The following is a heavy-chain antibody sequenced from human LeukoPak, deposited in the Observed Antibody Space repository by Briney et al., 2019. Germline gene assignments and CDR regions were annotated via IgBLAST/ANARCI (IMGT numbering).Heavy chain of an antibody. CDR3: VSSRIAAALPFDY. J-gene: IGHJ4*02. D-gene: IGHD6-25*01. CDR2: ISSSGRTI. Sequence: GGSLRLSCAASGLSLKDYEMTWVRQAPGKGLEWVSYISSSGRTIYYADSVKGRFTISRDNAEDSLYLQMNSLRAEDTAVYSCVSSRIAAALPFDYWGQGTLVTVSS. CDR1: GLSLKDYE. V-gene: IGHV3-48*03.